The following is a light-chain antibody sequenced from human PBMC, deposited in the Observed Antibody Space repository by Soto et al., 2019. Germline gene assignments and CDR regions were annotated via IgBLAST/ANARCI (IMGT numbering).Light chain of an antibody. CDR3: SSYTSSSTSVV. Sequence: QSALTQPASVSGSPGQSITISCTGTSSDVGGYNYVSWYQQHPGKAPKLMIYEVSNRPSGVSNRFSGSESGNTASLTISGLQAEDEADYYCSSYTSSSTSVVFGGGTQLTVL. CDR1: SSDVGGYNY. V-gene: IGLV2-14*01. CDR2: EVS. J-gene: IGLJ2*01.